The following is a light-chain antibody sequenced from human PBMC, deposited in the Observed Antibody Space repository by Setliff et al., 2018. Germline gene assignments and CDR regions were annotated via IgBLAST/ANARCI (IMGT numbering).Light chain of an antibody. CDR2: RNN. V-gene: IGLV1-44*01. Sequence: QSALAQPPSASGTPGQRVTISCSGSSSNIGSNTVNWYQQLPGTAPKLLIYRNNQRPSGVPDRFSGSKSGTSASLATSGLRSEDEADYYCAAWDDSLNGYVFGTGTKVTVL. J-gene: IGLJ1*01. CDR1: SSNIGSNT. CDR3: AAWDDSLNGYV.